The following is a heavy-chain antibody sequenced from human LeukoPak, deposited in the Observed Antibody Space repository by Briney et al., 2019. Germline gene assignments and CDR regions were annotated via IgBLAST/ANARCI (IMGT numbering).Heavy chain of an antibody. CDR1: GYTFTSYG. V-gene: IGHV1-18*04. CDR2: ISAYNGNT. J-gene: IGHJ5*02. D-gene: IGHD2-2*01. Sequence: ASVKVACKASGYTFTSYGISWLRQAPGQGLEWMGWISAYNGNTNYAQKLQGRATMNTDTSTSTAYMELRSLRSDDTAVYYCARVRGYRSSTSCYGENWFDPWGQGTLVTVSS. CDR3: ARVRGYRSSTSCYGENWFDP.